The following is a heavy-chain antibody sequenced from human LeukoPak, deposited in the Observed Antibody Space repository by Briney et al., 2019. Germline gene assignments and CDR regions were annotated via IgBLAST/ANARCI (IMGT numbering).Heavy chain of an antibody. Sequence: GGSLRLSCAASGFSFSSYSMNWVRQAPGEGLEWVSYISSRSSTIYYADSVKGRFTISRDNAKNSLSLQMNSLRAEDTAVYYCARDYDCSGGTCYSYYFDYWGQGTLVTV. CDR3: ARDYDCSGGTCYSYYFDY. D-gene: IGHD2-15*01. CDR2: ISSRSSTI. CDR1: GFSFSSYS. V-gene: IGHV3-48*01. J-gene: IGHJ4*02.